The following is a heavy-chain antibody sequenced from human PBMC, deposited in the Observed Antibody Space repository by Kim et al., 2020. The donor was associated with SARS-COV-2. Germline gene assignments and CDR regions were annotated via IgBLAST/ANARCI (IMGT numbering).Heavy chain of an antibody. Sequence: GESLKISCKSSGGTFSNYWIAWVRQMPGDGLELMGVIYPSDSDTRYSPSFQGQVTISVDKSITTAYLQWSSLRASDTAIYYCARAREASGAQNWFDPWGQGTLVTVS. CDR2: IYPSDSDT. J-gene: IGHJ5*02. D-gene: IGHD6-19*01. CDR1: GGTFSNYW. CDR3: ARAREASGAQNWFDP. V-gene: IGHV5-51*01.